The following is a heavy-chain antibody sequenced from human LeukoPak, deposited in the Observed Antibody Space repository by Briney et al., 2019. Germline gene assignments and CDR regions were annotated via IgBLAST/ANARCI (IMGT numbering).Heavy chain of an antibody. Sequence: ASVKVSCKASGYTFTGYYMHWVRQAPGQGLEWMGWINPNSGGTNYAQKFQGWVTMTRDTSISTAYMEQSRLRSDDTAVYYCARAVEMATIPFYFDYWGQGTLVTVSS. CDR2: INPNSGGT. J-gene: IGHJ4*02. CDR1: GYTFTGYY. D-gene: IGHD5-24*01. CDR3: ARAVEMATIPFYFDY. V-gene: IGHV1-2*04.